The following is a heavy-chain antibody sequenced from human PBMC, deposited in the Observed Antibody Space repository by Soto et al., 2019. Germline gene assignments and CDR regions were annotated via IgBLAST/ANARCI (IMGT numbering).Heavy chain of an antibody. CDR2: IYPGDSDT. D-gene: IGHD4-17*01. V-gene: IGHV5-51*01. CDR3: ARQQDYGDYRNWFDP. Sequence: GESLKISCKGSGYSFTSYWIGWVRQMPGKGLEWMGIIYPGDSDTRYSPSFQGQVTISADKSISTAYLQWSSLKASDTAMYYCARQQDYGDYRNWFDPWVQGTLVTVSS. CDR1: GYSFTSYW. J-gene: IGHJ5*02.